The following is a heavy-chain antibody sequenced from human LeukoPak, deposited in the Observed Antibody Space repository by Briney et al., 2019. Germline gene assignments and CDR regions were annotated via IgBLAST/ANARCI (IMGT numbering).Heavy chain of an antibody. CDR1: DGAITTYY. CDR3: ARDSNNYYNYYMDV. J-gene: IGHJ6*03. V-gene: IGHV4-59*01. CDR2: IYYSGST. Sequence: SETLSLTCTVSDGAITTYYWSWIRKPPGKGLEWIGYIYYSGSTNYNPSLKSRVTISVDTSKNQFSLQLSSVTAADTAVYYCARDSNNYYNYYMDVWGRGTTVTVSS. D-gene: IGHD2/OR15-2a*01.